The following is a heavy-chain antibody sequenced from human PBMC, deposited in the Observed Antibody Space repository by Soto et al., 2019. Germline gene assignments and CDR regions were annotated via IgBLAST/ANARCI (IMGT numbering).Heavy chain of an antibody. CDR2: IYYSGST. D-gene: IGHD1-1*01. CDR3: ASSETGMSWFDP. CDR1: AGSISSYY. V-gene: IGHV4-59*01. Sequence: PSETLSLTCTVSAGSISSYYWSWIRQPPGKGLEWIGYIYYSGSTNYNPSLKSRVTISVDTSKNQFSLKLSSVTAADTAVYYCASSETGMSWFDPWGQGTLVTVSS. J-gene: IGHJ5*02.